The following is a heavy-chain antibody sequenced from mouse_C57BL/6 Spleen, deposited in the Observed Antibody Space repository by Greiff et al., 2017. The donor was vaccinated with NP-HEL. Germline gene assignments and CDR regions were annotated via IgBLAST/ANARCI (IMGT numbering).Heavy chain of an antibody. J-gene: IGHJ2*01. Sequence: QVQLQQSGAELVKPGASVKLSCKASGYTFTSYWMHWVKQRPGQGLEWIGMIHPNSGSTNYNEKFKSKATLTVDKSSSTAYMQLSSLTSEDSAVYYCARDGYYGNYEDYWGQGTTLTVSS. CDR1: GYTFTSYW. D-gene: IGHD2-1*01. V-gene: IGHV1-64*01. CDR3: ARDGYYGNYEDY. CDR2: IHPNSGST.